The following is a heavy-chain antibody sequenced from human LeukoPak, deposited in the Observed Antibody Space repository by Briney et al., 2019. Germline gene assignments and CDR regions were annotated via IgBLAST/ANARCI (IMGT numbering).Heavy chain of an antibody. J-gene: IGHJ6*02. Sequence: GGSLRLSCAASGFTFSSYAMSWVRQAPGKGLEWVSAISGSGGSTYNADSMKGRFTISRDNAKNSLYLQMNSLRAEDTAVYYCARDSVVRGAYYYYYGMDVWGQGTTVTVSS. CDR3: ARDSVVRGAYYYYYGMDV. V-gene: IGHV3-23*01. CDR2: ISGSGGST. D-gene: IGHD3-10*01. CDR1: GFTFSSYA.